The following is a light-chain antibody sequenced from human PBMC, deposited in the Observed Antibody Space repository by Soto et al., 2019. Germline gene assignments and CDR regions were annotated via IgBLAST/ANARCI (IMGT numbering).Light chain of an antibody. CDR3: CSYAGSSTHV. J-gene: IGLJ1*01. Sequence: QSVLTQPASVSGSPGQSITISCTGTSSDVGSYNLVSWYQQHPGKAPKLMIHEGSKRPSGVSNRFSGSKSGNTASLTISGLQAEDEADYYCCSYAGSSTHVFGTGTKVTVL. CDR2: EGS. V-gene: IGLV2-23*01. CDR1: SSDVGSYNL.